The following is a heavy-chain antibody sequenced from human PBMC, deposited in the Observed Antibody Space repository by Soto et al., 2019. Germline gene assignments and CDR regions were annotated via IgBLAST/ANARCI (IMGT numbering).Heavy chain of an antibody. CDR2: IYYSGST. CDR1: GGSISSYY. V-gene: IGHV4-59*01. D-gene: IGHD3-10*01. Sequence: QVQLQESGPGLVKPSETLSLTCTVSGGSISSYYWSWIRQPPGKGLEWIGYIYYSGSTNYNPSLKSRVTISVDTSKNQFSLKLSSVTAADTAVYYCARDMVRGARGYYYYYMDVWGKGTTVTVSS. J-gene: IGHJ6*03. CDR3: ARDMVRGARGYYYYYMDV.